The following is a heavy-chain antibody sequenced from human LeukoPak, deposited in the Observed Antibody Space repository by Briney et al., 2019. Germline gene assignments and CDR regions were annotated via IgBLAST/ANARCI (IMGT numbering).Heavy chain of an antibody. V-gene: IGHV4-4*02. CDR3: ATAPILRGEGGEHYRCGMGV. CDR1: VGSISSGNW. CDR2: IHHNGTR. Sequence: SGTLSLTCGVSVGSISSGNWWSWVRQSPEKGLEWIGEIHHNGTRNYNPSLKSRVTISADTFQNHFSLIVTSLTAADTAVYYCATAPILRGEGGEHYRCGMGVWGQGTTVIVSS. J-gene: IGHJ6*02. D-gene: IGHD2-2*02.